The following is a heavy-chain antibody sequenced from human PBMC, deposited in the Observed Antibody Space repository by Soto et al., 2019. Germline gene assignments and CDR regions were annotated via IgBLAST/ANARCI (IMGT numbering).Heavy chain of an antibody. V-gene: IGHV1-69*06. Sequence: QVQLVQSGAEVKKPGSSVKVSCKASGGTFSSYAIXXXXXXXXXXXXXXXGIIPIFGTANYAQKFQGRVTITADKSTSTAYXXLXXLXXXXXXXXXXXXXXXXXXXXXXXXXDXWGQGTTVTVSS. CDR2: IIPIFGTA. J-gene: IGHJ6*02. CDR1: GGTFSSYA. CDR3: XXXXXXXXXXXXXXXDX.